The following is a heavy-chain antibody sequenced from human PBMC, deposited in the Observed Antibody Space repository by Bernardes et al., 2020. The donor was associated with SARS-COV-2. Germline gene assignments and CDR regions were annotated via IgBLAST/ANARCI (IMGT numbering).Heavy chain of an antibody. V-gene: IGHV5-51*01. CDR3: ARSSYYYGSGPWGLFDP. J-gene: IGHJ5*02. D-gene: IGHD3-10*01. CDR1: GYSFTSYW. Sequence: GAYLKISRKGSGYSFTSYWIGWVRQMPGKGLEWMGIIYPGDSDTRYSPSFQGQVTISADKSISTAYLQWSSLKASDTAMYYCARSSYYYGSGPWGLFDPWGQGTLVTVSS. CDR2: IYPGDSDT.